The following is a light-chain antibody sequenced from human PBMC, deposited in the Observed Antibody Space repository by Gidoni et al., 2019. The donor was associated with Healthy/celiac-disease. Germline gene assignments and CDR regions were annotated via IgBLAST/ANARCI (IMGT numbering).Light chain of an antibody. CDR2: LGS. J-gene: IGKJ4*01. Sequence: EIVMNQSPLSLPVTPGEPASISCRSSQSLLHSNGYNYLDWYLQKPGQSPQLLIYLGSNRASGVPDRFSGSGSGTDFTLKISRVEAEDVGVYYCMQALQTPLTFGGGTKVEIK. CDR1: QSLLHSNGYNY. V-gene: IGKV2-28*01. CDR3: MQALQTPLT.